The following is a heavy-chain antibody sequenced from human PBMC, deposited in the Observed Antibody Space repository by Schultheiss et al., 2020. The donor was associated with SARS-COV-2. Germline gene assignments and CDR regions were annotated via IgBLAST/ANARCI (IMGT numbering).Heavy chain of an antibody. CDR1: GFTFSSYA. J-gene: IGHJ4*02. D-gene: IGHD1-26*01. CDR2: ISGSGGST. CDR3: TSEVGATYFDY. Sequence: GGSLRLSCAASGFTFSSYAMHWVRQAPGKGLEWVSAISGSGGSTYYADSVKGRFTISRDNSKNTLYLQMNSLKTEDTAVYYCTSEVGATYFDYWGQGTLVTVSS. V-gene: IGHV3-23*01.